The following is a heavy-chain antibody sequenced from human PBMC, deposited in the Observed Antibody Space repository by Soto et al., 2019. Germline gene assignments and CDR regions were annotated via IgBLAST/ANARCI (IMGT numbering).Heavy chain of an antibody. V-gene: IGHV4-34*01. Sequence: QVQLQQWGAGLLKPSETLSLTCAVYGGSFSGYXXXWIRQPPGKGLEWIGEINHSGSTNYNPSLKSRVTISVDTSKNQFSLKLSSVTAADTAVYYCARVAVVVAANGAWFDPWGQGTLVTVSS. J-gene: IGHJ5*02. CDR1: GGSFSGYX. D-gene: IGHD2-15*01. CDR2: INHSGST. CDR3: ARVAVVVAANGAWFDP.